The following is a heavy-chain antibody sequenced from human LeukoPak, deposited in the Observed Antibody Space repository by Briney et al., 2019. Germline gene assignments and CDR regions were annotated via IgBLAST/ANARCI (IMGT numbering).Heavy chain of an antibody. CDR2: INPNSGGT. Sequence: ASVKVSCKASGYTFTGYYMHWVRQAPGQGLEWMGRINPNSGGTNYAQKFQGRVTMTKDTSISTAYMELSRLRSDDTAVYYCARDRHYDFWSGYSISDAFDYWGQGTLVTVSS. V-gene: IGHV1-2*06. CDR3: ARDRHYDFWSGYSISDAFDY. J-gene: IGHJ4*02. D-gene: IGHD3-3*01. CDR1: GYTFTGYY.